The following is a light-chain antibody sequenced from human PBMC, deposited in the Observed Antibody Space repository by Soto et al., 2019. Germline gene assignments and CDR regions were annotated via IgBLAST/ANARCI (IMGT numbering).Light chain of an antibody. CDR2: SAS. Sequence: DIQMTQSPSSLSASLGNRVTITCQASQALSNYLAWYQQKPGKAPDVLIYSASTLQSGVPSRFSGSGSETEFTLTIRALQPEDFATYYCQQLSRYPRTFGGGTKVDI. J-gene: IGKJ4*01. CDR3: QQLSRYPRT. CDR1: QALSNY. V-gene: IGKV1-9*01.